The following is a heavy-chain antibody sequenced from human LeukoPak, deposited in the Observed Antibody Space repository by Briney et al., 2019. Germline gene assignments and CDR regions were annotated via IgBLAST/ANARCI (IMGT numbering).Heavy chain of an antibody. CDR2: IYTSGST. D-gene: IGHD6-6*01. CDR3: AREYSSSFDNWFDP. CDR1: GGSISSYY. V-gene: IGHV4-4*08. Sequence: SETLSLTCTVSGGSISSYYWSWIRQPPGKGLEWIGRIYTSGSTNYNPSLKSRVTISVDTSKNQFSLKLSSVTAADTAVYYCAREYSSSFDNWFDPWGQGTLVTVSS. J-gene: IGHJ5*02.